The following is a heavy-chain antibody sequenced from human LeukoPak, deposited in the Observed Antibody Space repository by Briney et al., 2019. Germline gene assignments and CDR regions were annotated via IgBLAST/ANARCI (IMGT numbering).Heavy chain of an antibody. J-gene: IGHJ4*02. D-gene: IGHD1-14*01. Sequence: GGSLRLSCVGSGFTFNRMTWVRQAPGKGLEWVANIKDDGSEKYSVDSVKGRFTISRDNAKNLLYLQMSSLRAEDTAVYYCARARIDYWGQGTLVTVSS. CDR3: ARARIDY. CDR1: GFTFNR. V-gene: IGHV3-7*04. CDR2: IKDDGSEK.